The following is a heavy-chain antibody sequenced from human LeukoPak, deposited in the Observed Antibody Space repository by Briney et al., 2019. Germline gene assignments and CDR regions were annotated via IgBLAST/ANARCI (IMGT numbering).Heavy chain of an antibody. CDR1: GFTFSSYG. CDR3: AKGELRFLEWLAYYYYYYMDV. V-gene: IGHV3-30*02. CDR2: IRYDGSNK. D-gene: IGHD3-3*01. Sequence: PGGSLRLSCAASGFTFSSYGMHWVRQAPGKGLEWVAFIRYDGSNKYYADSVKGRFTISRDNSKNTLYLQMNSLRAEDTAVYYCAKGELRFLEWLAYYYYYYMDVWGKGTTVTVSS. J-gene: IGHJ6*03.